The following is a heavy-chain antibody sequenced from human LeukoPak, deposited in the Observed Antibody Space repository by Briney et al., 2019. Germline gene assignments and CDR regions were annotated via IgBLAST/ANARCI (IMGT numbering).Heavy chain of an antibody. V-gene: IGHV3-53*01. J-gene: IGHJ1*01. D-gene: IGHD3-22*01. CDR2: VYSNDNT. Sequence: GGSLRLSCAASGFTVSSNYMSWVRQAPGKGLEWVSVVYSNDNTYYADSVKGRFTISGDNSKNTLYLQMNSLRAEDTAVYYCARGDSSSYSYSTRAEYFQHWGQGTLVTVSS. CDR3: ARGDSSSYSYSTRAEYFQH. CDR1: GFTVSSNY.